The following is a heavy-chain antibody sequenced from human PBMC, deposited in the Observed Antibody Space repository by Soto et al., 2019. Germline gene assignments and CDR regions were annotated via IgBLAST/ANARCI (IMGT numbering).Heavy chain of an antibody. CDR3: AKDAYGAPQEFDY. CDR2: ISGSGGST. V-gene: IGHV3-23*01. J-gene: IGHJ4*02. CDR1: GFIFNSYA. D-gene: IGHD4-17*01. Sequence: PGGSLRLSCAASGFIFNSYAMSWVRQAPGKGLEWVSAISGSGGSTYYADSVKGRFTISRDNSKNTLYLQMNSLRAEDTAVYYCAKDAYGAPQEFDYWGQGTLVTVSS.